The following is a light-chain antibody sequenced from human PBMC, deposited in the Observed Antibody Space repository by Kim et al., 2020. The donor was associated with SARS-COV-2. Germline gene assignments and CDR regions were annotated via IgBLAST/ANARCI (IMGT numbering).Light chain of an antibody. J-gene: IGKJ1*01. CDR2: AAS. CDR1: QGISSY. V-gene: IGKV1-27*01. CDR3: QHYNSAPWT. Sequence: DIQMTQSPSSLSASVGDRVTITCRASQGISSYLAWYQQKPGTVPKLLIHAASTLQSGVPSRFSGSGSGTDFTLTISSLQPEDVATYYCQHYNSAPWTFGQGTKVDIK.